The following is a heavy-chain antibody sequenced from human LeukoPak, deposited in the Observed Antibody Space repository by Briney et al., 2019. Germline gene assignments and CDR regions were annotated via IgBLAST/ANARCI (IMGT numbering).Heavy chain of an antibody. CDR1: GYTFTSYG. D-gene: IGHD3-3*01. V-gene: IGHV1-18*01. CDR2: MSAYNGNT. Sequence: GASVKVSCKASGYTFTSYGISWVRQAPGQGLEWMGWMSAYNGNTNYAQKLQGRVTMTTDTSTSTAYMELRSLRSDDTAVYCCERGAYYDFWSGYPYYFDYWGQGTLVTVSS. J-gene: IGHJ4*02. CDR3: ERGAYYDFWSGYPYYFDY.